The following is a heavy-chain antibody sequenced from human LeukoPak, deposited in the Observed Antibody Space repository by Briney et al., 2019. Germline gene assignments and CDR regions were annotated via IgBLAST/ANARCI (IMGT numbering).Heavy chain of an antibody. Sequence: GGSLRLSCAASGFTFSGSAMHWVRQASGKGLEWVGRIRSKANSYATAYAASVKGRFTISRDDSKNTAYLQMNSLKTEDTAVYYCARGSRTGWYYFDYWGQGTLVTVSS. D-gene: IGHD6-19*01. CDR1: GFTFSGSA. CDR3: ARGSRTGWYYFDY. V-gene: IGHV3-73*01. J-gene: IGHJ4*02. CDR2: IRSKANSYAT.